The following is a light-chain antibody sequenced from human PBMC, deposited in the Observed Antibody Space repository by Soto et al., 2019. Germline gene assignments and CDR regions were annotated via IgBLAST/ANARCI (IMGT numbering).Light chain of an antibody. J-gene: IGLJ1*01. CDR2: EVS. CDR1: SSDVGGYNY. V-gene: IGLV2-14*01. Sequence: QSALTQPASVSGSPGQSITISCTGTSSDVGGYNYVSWYQQHPGKAPKLMIYEVSNRPSGVSNRFSGSKSGNTASLTISGLQAEDEADYYCSSYTSSRTPVFGTGTKATVL. CDR3: SSYTSSRTPV.